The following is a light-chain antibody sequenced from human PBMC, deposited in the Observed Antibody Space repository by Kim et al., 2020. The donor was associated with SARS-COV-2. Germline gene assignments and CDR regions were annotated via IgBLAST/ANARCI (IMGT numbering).Light chain of an antibody. V-gene: IGKV3-20*01. J-gene: IGKJ4*01. CDR1: HSVSSSY. CDR2: CAS. CDR3: QQYGSSPLT. Sequence: EIVLTQSPVTVSLSPGDRASLSCRASHSVSSSYLAWYQQKPGQAPRLLIYCASSRATGIPDRFSGSGSRTDFTLTISRLEPEDVAVYYCQQYGSSPLTFGGGTKVDIK.